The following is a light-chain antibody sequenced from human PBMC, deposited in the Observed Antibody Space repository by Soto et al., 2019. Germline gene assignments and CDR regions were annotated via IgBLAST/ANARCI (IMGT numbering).Light chain of an antibody. J-gene: IGKJ1*01. CDR1: QSVSSSY. CDR2: GAS. CDR3: QQDGSSKWT. V-gene: IGKV3-20*01. Sequence: EIVLTQSPGTLSLSPGERATLSCRASQSVSSSYLAWYQQKLGQAPRLLIYGASSRATGIPDRFSGSGSGTDSTLTISRLEPEYVVVYYCQQDGSSKWTFGQGTKVEIK.